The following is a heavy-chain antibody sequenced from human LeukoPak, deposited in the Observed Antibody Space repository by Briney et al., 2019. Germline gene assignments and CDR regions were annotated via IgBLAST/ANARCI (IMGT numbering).Heavy chain of an antibody. CDR2: MNPKSGNT. V-gene: IGHV1-8*01. J-gene: IGHJ4*02. D-gene: IGHD5-12*01. CDR1: GYTFTTYD. CDR3: ARVFGGHEIGF. Sequence: ASVKVSCKASGYTFTTYDINWVRQATGQGLEWMGWMNPKSGNTAYSQKLQGRVTMTRNTSIDTAYLEVSSLRSEDTAVYYCARVFGGHEIGFWGQGTQVTVSS.